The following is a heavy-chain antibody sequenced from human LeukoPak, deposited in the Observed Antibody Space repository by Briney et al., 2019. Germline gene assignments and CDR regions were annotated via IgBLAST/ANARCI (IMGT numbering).Heavy chain of an antibody. CDR1: GGSISSSSYY. Sequence: SETLSLTCTVSGGSISSSSYYWGWIRQPPGKGLEWIGSIYYSGSTYYNPSLKSRVTISVDTSKNQFSLKLSSVTAADTAVYYCARTLRFLEWLFPFDPWGQGTLVTVSS. V-gene: IGHV4-39*07. CDR3: ARTLRFLEWLFPFDP. J-gene: IGHJ5*02. CDR2: IYYSGST. D-gene: IGHD3-3*01.